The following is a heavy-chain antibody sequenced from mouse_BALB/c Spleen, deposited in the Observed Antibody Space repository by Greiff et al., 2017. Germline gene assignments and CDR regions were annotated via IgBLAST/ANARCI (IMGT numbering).Heavy chain of an antibody. Sequence: EVQLVESGPGLVKPSQSLSLTCTVTGYSITSDYAWNWIRQFPGNKLEWMGYISYSGSTSYNPSLKSRISITRDTSKNQFFLQLNSVTTEDTATYYCARSRWHYAMDYWGQGTSVTVSS. CDR2: ISYSGST. CDR1: GYSITSDYA. D-gene: IGHD2-3*01. J-gene: IGHJ4*01. CDR3: ARSRWHYAMDY. V-gene: IGHV3-2*02.